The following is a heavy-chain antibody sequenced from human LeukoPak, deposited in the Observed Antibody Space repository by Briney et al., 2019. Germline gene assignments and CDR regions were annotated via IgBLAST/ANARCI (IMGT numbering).Heavy chain of an antibody. CDR3: AITTTIAAAGLDY. CDR1: GYTFTGHY. D-gene: IGHD6-13*01. V-gene: IGHV1-2*02. Sequence: GASVKVSCKASGYTFTGHYLHWVRQAPGQGFEWMGWINPNRGGTKYAQKFQGRVTMTRDTPISTAYMELSRLSSDDTAVYYCAITTTIAAAGLDYWGQGTLVTVSS. J-gene: IGHJ4*02. CDR2: INPNRGGT.